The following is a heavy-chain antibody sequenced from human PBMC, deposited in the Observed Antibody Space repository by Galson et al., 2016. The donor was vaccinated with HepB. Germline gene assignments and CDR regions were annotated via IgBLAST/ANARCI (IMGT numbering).Heavy chain of an antibody. CDR3: ARVRDGYNTHFYYGMDV. D-gene: IGHD5-24*01. CDR1: GGTFSSYA. Sequence: SVKVSCKASGGTFSSYAISWARQAPGQGLEWMGVIINLYGTANYALKFQGRVTITADESTSTAQMEVSSLRYEDTAVYYCARVRDGYNTHFYYGMDVWGQGTSVTVS. CDR2: IINLYGTA. V-gene: IGHV1-69*13. J-gene: IGHJ6*02.